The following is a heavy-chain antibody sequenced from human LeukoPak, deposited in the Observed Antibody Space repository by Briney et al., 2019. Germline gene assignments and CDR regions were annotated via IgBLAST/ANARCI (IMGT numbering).Heavy chain of an antibody. J-gene: IGHJ3*02. V-gene: IGHV1-69*04. CDR3: ARDSGNPRAFDI. D-gene: IGHD1-14*01. CDR1: GGTFSSYA. CDR2: IIPILGIA. Sequence: GASVWVSCKASGGTFSSYAISWVRQAPGQGLEWMGRIIPILGIANYAQKFQGRVTITADKSTSTAYMELSSLRSEDTAVYYCARDSGNPRAFDIWGQETMGSVSS.